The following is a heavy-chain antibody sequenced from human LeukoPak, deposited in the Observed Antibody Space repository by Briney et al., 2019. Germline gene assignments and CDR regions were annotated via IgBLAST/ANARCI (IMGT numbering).Heavy chain of an antibody. V-gene: IGHV1-8*03. CDR1: GYTFTGYY. J-gene: IGHJ3*02. CDR3: ARGPTSIGGWDSLDI. D-gene: IGHD1-26*01. CDR2: MNPNSGNT. Sequence: ASVKVSCKASGYTFTGYYMHWVRQAPGQGLEWMGWMNPNSGNTGYAQKFQGRVTITRNTSISTAYMELSSLRSEDTAVYYCARGPTSIGGWDSLDIWGQGTMVTVSS.